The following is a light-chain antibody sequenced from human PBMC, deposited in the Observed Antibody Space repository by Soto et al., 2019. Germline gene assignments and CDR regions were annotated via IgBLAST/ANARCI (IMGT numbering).Light chain of an antibody. J-gene: IGLJ1*01. CDR2: EVG. V-gene: IGLV2-14*01. CDR1: GSDISAYNY. CDR3: SSYAGSYTHV. Sequence: QSALTQPASVSGSPGQSITISCTGTGSDISAYNYVSWYQQHPGKAPKLMIYEVGDRPSGLSNRFSGSKSGNTASLTISRLQAEDEADYYCSSYAGSYTHVFGTGTKLTVL.